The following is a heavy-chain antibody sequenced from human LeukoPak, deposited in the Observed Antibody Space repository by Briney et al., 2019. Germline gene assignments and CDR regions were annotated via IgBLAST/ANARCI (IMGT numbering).Heavy chain of an antibody. J-gene: IGHJ4*02. CDR3: ARDYGSGYDSLFHFDY. CDR1: GYSISSGYY. V-gene: IGHV4-38-2*02. D-gene: IGHD5-12*01. CDR2: IYHSGST. Sequence: SETLSLTCTVSGYSISSGYYWGWIRQPPGKGLEWIGSIYHSGSTYYNPSLKSRVTISVDTSKNQFSLKLSSVTAADTAVYYCARDYGSGYDSLFHFDYWGQGTLVTVSS.